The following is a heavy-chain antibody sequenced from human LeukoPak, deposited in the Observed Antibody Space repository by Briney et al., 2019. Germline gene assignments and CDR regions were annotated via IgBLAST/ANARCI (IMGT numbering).Heavy chain of an antibody. D-gene: IGHD3-10*01. V-gene: IGHV1-8*01. Sequence: GASVKVSCKASGYTFTSYDINWVRQATGQGLEWMGWMNPNTGHTGFTQKLQGRVTMTRSISLNTAYMELSSLRSEDTAVYFCGRVQSGSLLRYGMDVWGQGTTVTVSS. CDR2: MNPNTGHT. J-gene: IGHJ6*02. CDR3: GRVQSGSLLRYGMDV. CDR1: GYTFTSYD.